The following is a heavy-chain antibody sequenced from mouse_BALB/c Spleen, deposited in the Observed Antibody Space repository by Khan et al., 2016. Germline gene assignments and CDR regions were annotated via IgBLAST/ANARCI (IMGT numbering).Heavy chain of an antibody. CDR2: INTNTGEP. V-gene: IGHV9-3*02. J-gene: IGHJ2*01. D-gene: IGHD2-1*01. Sequence: QCELVQSGPELKKPGETVKISCKASGYTFTNYGMNWVKQAPGKGLKWMGWINTNTGEPTYAEEFKGRFAFSLETSASTAYLQINNLKNEDTATYFCARYGTTYYFDYWGQGTTLTVSS. CDR1: GYTFTNYG. CDR3: ARYGTTYYFDY.